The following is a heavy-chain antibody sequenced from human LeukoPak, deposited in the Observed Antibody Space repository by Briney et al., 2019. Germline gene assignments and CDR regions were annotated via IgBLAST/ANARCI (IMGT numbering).Heavy chain of an antibody. D-gene: IGHD6-13*01. CDR2: INAGNGYT. V-gene: IGHV1-3*01. CDR3: ASAGYSSSWYYFDY. CDR1: GYTFTSYA. Sequence: ASVKVSCKASGYTFTSYAMHWVRQAPGQRLEWMGWINAGNGYTKYSQKFQGRVTITRDTSASTAYMELSSLRSEDTAVYYCASAGYSSSWYYFDYWGQGTLVTVSS. J-gene: IGHJ4*02.